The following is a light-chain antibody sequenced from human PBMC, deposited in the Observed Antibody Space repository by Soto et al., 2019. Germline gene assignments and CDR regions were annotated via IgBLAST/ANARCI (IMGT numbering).Light chain of an antibody. CDR3: QQRSNWPPFT. CDR1: QSVNSN. Sequence: EIVMTQSPATLSVSPGERATLSCRASQSVNSNLAWYQQNPGQAPRLLIYGISIRATGIPARFSGSGFGTEFTLTISSLEPEDFAVYYCQQRSNWPPFTFGQGTRLENK. CDR2: GIS. V-gene: IGKV3-15*01. J-gene: IGKJ5*01.